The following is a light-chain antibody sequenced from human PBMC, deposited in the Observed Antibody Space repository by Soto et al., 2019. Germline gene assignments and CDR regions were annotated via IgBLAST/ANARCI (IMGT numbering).Light chain of an antibody. V-gene: IGKV3-20*01. CDR3: PQYGSSPLYT. CDR1: QSVSSSY. CDR2: GAS. Sequence: EIVLTQSPGTLSLSPGERATLSCRASQSVSSSYLAWYQQKPGQAPRLLIYGASSRATGIPDRFSGSGSGTDFTLTISRLEPEDFEVYYCPQYGSSPLYTFGQATKLEIK. J-gene: IGKJ2*01.